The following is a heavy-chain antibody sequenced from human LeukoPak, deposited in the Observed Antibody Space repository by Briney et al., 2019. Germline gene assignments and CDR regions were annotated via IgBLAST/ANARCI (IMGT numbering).Heavy chain of an antibody. J-gene: IGHJ3*02. D-gene: IGHD4-23*01. CDR2: IWYDGSNK. CDR1: GFTFSSYG. Sequence: PGRSLRLSCAASGFTFSSYGMHWVRQAPGKGLEWVAVIWYDGSNKYYADSVKGRFTISRDNSKNTLYLQMNSLRAEDTAVYYCAILTGNSASAFDIWGQGTMATVSS. V-gene: IGHV3-33*01. CDR3: AILTGNSASAFDI.